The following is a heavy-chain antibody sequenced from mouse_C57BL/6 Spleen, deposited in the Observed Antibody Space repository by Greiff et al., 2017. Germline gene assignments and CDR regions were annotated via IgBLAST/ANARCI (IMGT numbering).Heavy chain of an antibody. Sequence: VQLQQSGAELARPGASVKLSCKASGYTFTSYGISWVTQRTGQGLEWLGEIYPRSGNTYYNEQFKGKATLTADKSSSTAYMELRSLTSEDSSVYSGTRYYYGSNYRYFDVWGTGTTVTVSS. CDR1: GYTFTSYG. D-gene: IGHD1-1*01. V-gene: IGHV1-81*01. CDR2: IYPRSGNT. CDR3: TRYYYGSNYRYFDV. J-gene: IGHJ1*03.